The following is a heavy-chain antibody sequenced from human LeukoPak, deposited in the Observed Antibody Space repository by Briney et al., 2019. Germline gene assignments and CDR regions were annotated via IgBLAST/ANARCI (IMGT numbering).Heavy chain of an antibody. CDR1: GGSISSGSYY. CDR3: ARVEYGGNHFDY. J-gene: IGHJ4*02. Sequence: PSETLSLTCNVSGGSISSGSYYWSWIRQPPGKGLEWIGYIYYSGSTNYNPSLKSRVTISVDTSKNQFSLKLSSVTAADTAVYYCARVEYGGNHFDYWGQGTLVTVSS. V-gene: IGHV4-61*01. D-gene: IGHD4-23*01. CDR2: IYYSGST.